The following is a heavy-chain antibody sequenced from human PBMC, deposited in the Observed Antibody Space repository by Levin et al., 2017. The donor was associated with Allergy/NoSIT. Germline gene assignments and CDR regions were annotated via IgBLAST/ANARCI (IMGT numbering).Heavy chain of an antibody. CDR2: INWNGGST. J-gene: IGHJ6*02. CDR3: ARNGIAVTDTLQRFFGMDV. V-gene: IGHV3-20*04. CDR1: GFTFDDYG. D-gene: IGHD6-13*01. Sequence: GGSLRLSCAASGFTFDDYGMSWVRQAPGKGLEWVSGINWNGGSTGYADSVKGRFTISRDNAKNSLYLQMNSLRAEDTALYYCARNGIAVTDTLQRFFGMDVWGQGTTVTVSS.